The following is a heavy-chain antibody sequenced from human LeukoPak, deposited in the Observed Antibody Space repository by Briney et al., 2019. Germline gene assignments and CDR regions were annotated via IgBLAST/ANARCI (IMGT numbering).Heavy chain of an antibody. CDR1: GFTFSRYW. J-gene: IGHJ3*02. Sequence: GGSLRLSCAASGFTFSRYWMSWVRQAPGKGLEWVANIKQDGSEKYYVDSVKGRFTISRDYVKNSLYLQVNSLRVEDTAVYYCARDYGGHPYGAFGIWGARTMVTVSS. D-gene: IGHD4/OR15-4a*01. CDR3: ARDYGGHPYGAFGI. V-gene: IGHV3-7*01. CDR2: IKQDGSEK.